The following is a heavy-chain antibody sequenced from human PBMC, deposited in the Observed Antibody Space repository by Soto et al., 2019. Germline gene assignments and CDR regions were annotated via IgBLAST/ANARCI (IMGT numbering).Heavy chain of an antibody. Sequence: SGTLSLTCTVSGGSISSYYWSWIRQPPGKGLEWIGYIYYSGSTNYNPSLKSRVTISVDTSKNQFSLKLSSVTAADTAVYYCARLVTPGYYFDYWGQGTLVTVSS. CDR3: ARLVTPGYYFDY. V-gene: IGHV4-59*01. CDR2: IYYSGST. D-gene: IGHD4-4*01. J-gene: IGHJ4*02. CDR1: GGSISSYY.